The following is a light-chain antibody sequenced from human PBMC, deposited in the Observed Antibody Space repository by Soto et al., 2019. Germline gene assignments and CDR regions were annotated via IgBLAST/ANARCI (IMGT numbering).Light chain of an antibody. CDR2: NNN. CDR1: SSNIGSNY. CDR3: SSYTSSSTYV. V-gene: IGLV1-47*02. J-gene: IGLJ1*01. Sequence: QPVLTQPPSASGTPGQRVTISCSGSSSNIGSNYVYWYQQLPGTAPKLLIYNNNQRPSGVPDRFSGSKSVPSASLAISGLRSEDEADYYCSSYTSSSTYVFGTGTKLTVL.